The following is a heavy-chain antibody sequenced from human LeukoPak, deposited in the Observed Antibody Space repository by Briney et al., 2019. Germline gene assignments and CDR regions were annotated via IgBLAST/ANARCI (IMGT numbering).Heavy chain of an antibody. CDR1: GFTFSPFS. D-gene: IGHD5-12*01. CDR3: AKHLAHEGYYFDY. V-gene: IGHV3-21*05. J-gene: IGHJ4*02. CDR2: ISGDSSYI. Sequence: GGSLRLSWSASGFTFSPFSMNSVRQAPGKGLELVSYISGDSSYIYYADSLKGRFTISRDNAKNSLYLQMNSLRAEDMALYYCAKHLAHEGYYFDYWGQGTLVTVSS.